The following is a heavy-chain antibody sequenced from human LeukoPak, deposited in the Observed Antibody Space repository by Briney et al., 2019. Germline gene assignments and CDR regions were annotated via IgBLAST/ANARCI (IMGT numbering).Heavy chain of an antibody. CDR1: GFTFNSYT. J-gene: IGHJ4*02. CDR3: ARDQGYGSGMYYFDY. D-gene: IGHD3-10*01. V-gene: IGHV3-23*01. Sequence: GGSLRLSCAASGFTFNSYTMSWVRLAPGKGLEWVSSVGGAGADTWYADSVKGRFTISRDNAKNSVFLQMNSLRAEDTAVYYCARDQGYGSGMYYFDYWGQGSLVTVSS. CDR2: VGGAGADT.